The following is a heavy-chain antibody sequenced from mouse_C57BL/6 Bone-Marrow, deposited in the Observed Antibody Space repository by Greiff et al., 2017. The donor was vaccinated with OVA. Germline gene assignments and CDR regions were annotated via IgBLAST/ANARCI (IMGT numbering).Heavy chain of an antibody. CDR3: ARPHYYGSPWYFDV. D-gene: IGHD1-1*01. J-gene: IGHJ1*03. CDR1: LYSFTDYN. Sequence: EVQLNHAGSELVKPGASVKLSRKAPLYSFTDYNMNWVKQSNGKSLEWIGVINPNYGTTSYNQKFKGKATLTVDQSSSTAYMQLNSLTSEDSAVYYCARPHYYGSPWYFDVWGTGTTVTVSS. CDR2: INPNYGTT. V-gene: IGHV1-39*01.